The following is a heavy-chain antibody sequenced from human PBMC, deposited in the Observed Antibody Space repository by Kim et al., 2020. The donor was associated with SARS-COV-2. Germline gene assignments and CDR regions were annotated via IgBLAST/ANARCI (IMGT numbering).Heavy chain of an antibody. J-gene: IGHJ4*02. CDR3: AIRAHSWEPMTLKN. CDR1: GYTFTSYA. Sequence: ASVKVSCKASGYTFTSYAMNWVRQAPGQGLEWMGWINTNTGNPTYAQGFTGRFVFSLDTSVSTAYLQISSLKAEDTAVYYCAIRAHSWEPMTLKNWGQGTLVTVSS. CDR2: INTNTGNP. V-gene: IGHV7-4-1*02. D-gene: IGHD1-26*01.